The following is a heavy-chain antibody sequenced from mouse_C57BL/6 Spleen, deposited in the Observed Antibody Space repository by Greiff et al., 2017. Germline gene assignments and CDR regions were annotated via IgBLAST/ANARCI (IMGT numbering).Heavy chain of an antibody. V-gene: IGHV14-4*01. J-gene: IGHJ4*01. CDR3: TTYPAYCYDGYYAMDY. CDR2: IDPENGDT. D-gene: IGHD2-12*01. CDR1: GFNIKDDY. Sequence: VQLQQSGAELVRPGASVKLSCTASGFNIKDDYMHWVKQRPEQGLEWIGWIDPENGDTEYASKFQGKATITSDTSSNTAYLQLSSLTSEDTAVYYCTTYPAYCYDGYYAMDYWGQGTSVTVSS.